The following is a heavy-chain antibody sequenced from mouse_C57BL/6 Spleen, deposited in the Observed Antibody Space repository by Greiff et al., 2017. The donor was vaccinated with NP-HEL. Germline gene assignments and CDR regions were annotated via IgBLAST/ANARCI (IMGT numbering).Heavy chain of an antibody. CDR3: ARSAYDSNYDHFDV. CDR1: GFSLTSYG. V-gene: IGHV2-2*01. J-gene: IGHJ1*03. D-gene: IGHD2-5*01. Sequence: VQLVESGPGLVQPSPSLSITCTVSGFSLTSYGVHWVRQSPGKGLEWLGVIWRGGSTANNEAFITSLSISKDKSKSQIFFNMNSRHADDTAIYYCARSAYDSNYDHFDVWGTGTTVTVSS. CDR2: IWRGGST.